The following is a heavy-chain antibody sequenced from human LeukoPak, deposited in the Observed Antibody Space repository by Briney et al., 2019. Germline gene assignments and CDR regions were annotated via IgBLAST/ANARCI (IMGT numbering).Heavy chain of an antibody. V-gene: IGHV3-74*01. Sequence: GGSLRLSCAASGFTFSSYWMHWVRHAPGKGLVWVSRINSDGSTTSGADSVKGRFTISRDNAKNTLYLQMNSLRAEDTAVYYCTRGYSGSYRIDYWGQGTLVTVSS. CDR3: TRGYSGSYRIDY. CDR2: INSDGSTT. CDR1: GFTFSSYW. J-gene: IGHJ4*02. D-gene: IGHD1-26*01.